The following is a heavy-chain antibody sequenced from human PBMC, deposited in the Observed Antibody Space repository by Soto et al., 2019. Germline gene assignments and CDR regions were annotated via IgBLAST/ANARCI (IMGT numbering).Heavy chain of an antibody. CDR3: ARQRVLSTNMFITSFDP. Sequence: SETLSLTCSLSGGSINSSDHFWGWIRQTPGKGLEWIGSVYYTETTYYNPSLKSPVTISVETSRNTFSLKVNSVTAADAGIYYCARQRVLSTNMFITSFDPWGQGTLVTVSS. CDR2: VYYTETT. D-gene: IGHD3-10*02. CDR1: GGSINSSDHF. J-gene: IGHJ5*02. V-gene: IGHV4-39*01.